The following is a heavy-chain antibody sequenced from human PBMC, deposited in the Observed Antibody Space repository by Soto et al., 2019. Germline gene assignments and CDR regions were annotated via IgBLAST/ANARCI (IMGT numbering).Heavy chain of an antibody. CDR2: ISSIGST. CDR3: ARQDHGDYEFFFDY. CDR1: GASIISTTKY. Sequence: QLQLQESGPGLVKPSETLSLTCTVSGASIISTTKYWGWIRQPPGRGLEWIGTISSIGSTYYNPSLEGRVTISVDTSKNQFSLTVTSVTAADTGLYYCARQDHGDYEFFFDYWGQGTLVTVSS. V-gene: IGHV4-39*01. J-gene: IGHJ4*02. D-gene: IGHD4-17*01.